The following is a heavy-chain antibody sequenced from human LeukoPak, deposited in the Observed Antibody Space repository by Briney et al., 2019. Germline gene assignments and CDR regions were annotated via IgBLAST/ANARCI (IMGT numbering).Heavy chain of an antibody. J-gene: IGHJ4*02. D-gene: IGHD2-15*01. Sequence: KPSETLSLTCTVSGVSVSSASNYWSWIRQAPGKGLEWIGFIYYSGSTSYNPSLKSRVTISLDSSKKQFSLKLSSVAAACTAVYYCARDPGYCTGGSCGHFDYWGQGTLVTVST. V-gene: IGHV4-61*01. CDR2: IYYSGST. CDR1: GVSVSSASNY. CDR3: ARDPGYCTGGSCGHFDY.